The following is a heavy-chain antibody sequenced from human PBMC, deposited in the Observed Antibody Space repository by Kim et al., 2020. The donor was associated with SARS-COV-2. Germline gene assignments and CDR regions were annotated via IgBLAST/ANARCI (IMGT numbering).Heavy chain of an antibody. Sequence: THAHPSLKGRVTISVDTSKNQSSLKLSSVTAADTAVYYCARGGDYYYFDYWGQGTLVTVSS. J-gene: IGHJ4*02. D-gene: IGHD3-16*01. V-gene: IGHV4-59*09. CDR2: T. CDR3: ARGGDYYYFDY.